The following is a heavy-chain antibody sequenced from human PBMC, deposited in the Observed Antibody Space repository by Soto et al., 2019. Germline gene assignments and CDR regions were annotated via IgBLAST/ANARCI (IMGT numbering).Heavy chain of an antibody. CDR2: IWYDGSNK. Sequence: QVQLVESGGGVVQPGRSLRLSCAASGFTFSSYGMHWVRQAPGKGLEWVAVIWYDGSNKYYADSVKGRFTISRDNSKNTLYLQMNSLRAEDTAVYYCARDRGAAAGSNDFYYYYYMDVWGKGTTVTVSS. D-gene: IGHD6-13*01. CDR3: ARDRGAAAGSNDFYYYYYMDV. V-gene: IGHV3-33*01. CDR1: GFTFSSYG. J-gene: IGHJ6*03.